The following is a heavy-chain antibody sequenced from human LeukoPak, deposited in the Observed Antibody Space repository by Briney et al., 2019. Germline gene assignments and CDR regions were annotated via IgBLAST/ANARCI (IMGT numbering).Heavy chain of an antibody. J-gene: IGHJ5*02. Sequence: GGSLRLSCAASRFTFSSYGMHWVRQAPGKGLEWVAYIQYDGSNEQYADSVKGRFSISRDNSKNTMYLQMNRLRADDTAVYYCAKVADYGDTNWFDPWGQGTLVTVSS. CDR2: IQYDGSNE. D-gene: IGHD4-17*01. CDR3: AKVADYGDTNWFDP. CDR1: RFTFSSYG. V-gene: IGHV3-30*02.